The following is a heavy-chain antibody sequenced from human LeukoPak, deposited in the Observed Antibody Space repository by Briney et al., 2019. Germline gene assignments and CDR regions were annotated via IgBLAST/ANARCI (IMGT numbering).Heavy chain of an antibody. Sequence: TSVKVSCKASGYTFTGYYMHWVRQAPGQGLEWMGWINPNSGVTNYAQKFQGRVTMTRDTSISTAYMELSRLRSDDTAVYYCATRGSNTALDYWGQGTLVTVSS. J-gene: IGHJ4*02. D-gene: IGHD3-16*01. V-gene: IGHV1-2*02. CDR3: ATRGSNTALDY. CDR2: INPNSGVT. CDR1: GYTFTGYY.